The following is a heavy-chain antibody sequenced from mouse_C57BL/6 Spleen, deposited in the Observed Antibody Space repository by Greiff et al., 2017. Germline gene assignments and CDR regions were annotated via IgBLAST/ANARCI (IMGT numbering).Heavy chain of an antibody. D-gene: IGHD1-1*01. CDR2: IDPEDGDT. Sequence: VHVKQSGAELVRPGASVKLSCTASGFNIKDYYMHWVKQRPEQGLEWIGRIDPEDGDTEYAPKFQGKATMTADTSSNTAYLQLSSLTSEDTAVYYCTTPIYYYGSSSYYFDYWGQGTTLTVSS. V-gene: IGHV14-1*01. CDR1: GFNIKDYY. J-gene: IGHJ2*01. CDR3: TTPIYYYGSSSYYFDY.